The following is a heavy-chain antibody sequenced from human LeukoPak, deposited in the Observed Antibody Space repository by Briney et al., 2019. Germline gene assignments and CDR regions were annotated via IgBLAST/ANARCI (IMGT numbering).Heavy chain of an antibody. V-gene: IGHV1-46*01. CDR3: ATVRAEYFQH. CDR1: GYTFTSYY. Sequence: ASVKVSCKASGYTFTSYYMHWVRQAPGQGPEWMGIINPSGGSTSYAQKFQGRVTMTEDTSTDTAYMELSSLRSEDTAVYYCATVRAEYFQHWGQGTLVTVSS. J-gene: IGHJ1*01. CDR2: INPSGGST.